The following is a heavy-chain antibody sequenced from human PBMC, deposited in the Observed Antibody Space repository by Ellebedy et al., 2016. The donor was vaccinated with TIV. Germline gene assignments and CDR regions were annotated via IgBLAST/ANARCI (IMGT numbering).Heavy chain of an antibody. D-gene: IGHD4-17*01. CDR2: IYQDGSDK. J-gene: IGHJ5*02. CDR3: ARRGSYGDYAVQINSWFDT. CDR1: GFSFRNYW. V-gene: IGHV3-7*01. Sequence: GESLKISCAAYGFSFRNYWMSWVRQAPGKGLEWVANIYQDGSDKYYVDSVKGRFTISRDNANKSLFLQMNNLRVEDTAVYYCARRGSYGDYAVQINSWFDTWGRGTLVTVSS.